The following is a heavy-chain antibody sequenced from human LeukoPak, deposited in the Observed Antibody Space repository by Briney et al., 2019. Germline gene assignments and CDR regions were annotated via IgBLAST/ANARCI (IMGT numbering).Heavy chain of an antibody. CDR2: IKRDGSEK. CDR3: ARDTLTIFGVVTHAFDI. CDR1: GFTFSSYW. J-gene: IGHJ3*02. D-gene: IGHD3-3*01. Sequence: GGSLRLSCAASGFTFSSYWMSWVRQAPGKGLEWVANIKRDGSEKYYVDSVKGRFTISRDNAKNSLYLQMNSLRAEDTAVYYCARDTLTIFGVVTHAFDIWGQGTMVTVSS. V-gene: IGHV3-7*01.